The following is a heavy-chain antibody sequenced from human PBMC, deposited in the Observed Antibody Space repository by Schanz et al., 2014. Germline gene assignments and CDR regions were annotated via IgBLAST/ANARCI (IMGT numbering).Heavy chain of an antibody. V-gene: IGHV3-23*01. J-gene: IGHJ4*02. CDR1: GFNFNTYA. CDR3: AKSKSQLPLFDY. CDR2: LTEGGGGT. Sequence: EMQLLESGGGLAQPGGSLRLSCAASGFNFNTYAMSWVRQAPGKGLEWVSGLTEGGGGTYYTDAVKGRFTISRDSSKNTLYLQMNSLRADDTAVYYCAKSKSQLPLFDYWGQGTLVAVSS. D-gene: IGHD2-21*01.